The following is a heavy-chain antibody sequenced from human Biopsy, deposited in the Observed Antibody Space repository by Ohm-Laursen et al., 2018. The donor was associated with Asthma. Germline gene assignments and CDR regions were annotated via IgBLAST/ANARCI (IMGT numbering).Heavy chain of an antibody. J-gene: IGHJ5*02. CDR1: GGSFSGYY. CDR2: INHSGST. CDR3: ARAVKCSSTSCSNPGWFDP. D-gene: IGHD2-2*01. Sequence: SETLSLTCAVYGGSFSGYYWSWIRQPPGQGLEWIGEINHSGSTNYNPSLKSRVTISVDTSKNQFSLMLSSVTAADTAVYYCARAVKCSSTSCSNPGWFDPWGQGTLVTVSS. V-gene: IGHV4-34*01.